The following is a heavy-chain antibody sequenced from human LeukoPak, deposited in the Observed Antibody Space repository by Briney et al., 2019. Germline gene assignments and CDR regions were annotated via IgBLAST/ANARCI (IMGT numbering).Heavy chain of an antibody. CDR1: AFTFSNYA. CDR2: IYGSGGST. Sequence: GGSLRLSCAASAFTFSNYAMTWVRQAPGKGLEWISVIYGSGGSTYYADSVKGRFTISRDNSKNTLYLQMNSLRAEDTAVYYCAKTPYSNGWYYFGAWGQGALVTVS. D-gene: IGHD6-19*01. V-gene: IGHV3-23*01. CDR3: AKTPYSNGWYYFGA. J-gene: IGHJ4*02.